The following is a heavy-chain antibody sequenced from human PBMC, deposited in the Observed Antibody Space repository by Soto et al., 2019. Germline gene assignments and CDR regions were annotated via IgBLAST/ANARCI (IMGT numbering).Heavy chain of an antibody. CDR3: ARGLRASYYYDSSGLRY. CDR1: GGSISSGDYY. V-gene: IGHV4-31*03. D-gene: IGHD3-22*01. CDR2: IYYSGST. Sequence: SETLSLTCTVSGGSISSGDYYWNWIRQHPGKGLEWIGYIYYSGSTYYNPSLKSRVTISVDTSKNQFSLKLSSVTAADTAVYYCARGLRASYYYDSSGLRYWGQGTLVTVSS. J-gene: IGHJ4*02.